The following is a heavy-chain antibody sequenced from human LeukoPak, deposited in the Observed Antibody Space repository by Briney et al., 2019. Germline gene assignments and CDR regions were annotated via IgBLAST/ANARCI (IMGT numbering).Heavy chain of an antibody. V-gene: IGHV5-51*01. CDR1: GYSFTSYW. CDR2: IYPGDSDT. CDR3: ARYLNGLLVGATQHFDY. Sequence: GESLKISCKGSGYSFTSYWIGWVRQMPGKGLEWMGIIYPGDSDTRYSPSFQGQVTISADKSISTAYLQWSSLKASDTAMYYCARYLNGLLVGATQHFDYWGQGTLVTVSS. J-gene: IGHJ4*02. D-gene: IGHD1-26*01.